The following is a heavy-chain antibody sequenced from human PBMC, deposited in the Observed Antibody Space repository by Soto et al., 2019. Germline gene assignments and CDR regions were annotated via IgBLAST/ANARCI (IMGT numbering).Heavy chain of an antibody. J-gene: IGHJ1*01. D-gene: IGHD2-15*01. V-gene: IGHV4-59*08. Sequence: SETLSLTCTVSGGSISSYYWSWIRQPPGKGLEWIGYIYYSGSTNYNPSLKSRVTISVDTSKNQFSLKLSSVTAADTAVYYCASLGYCSGGSCQYFQHWGQGTLVTVSS. CDR1: GGSISSYY. CDR2: IYYSGST. CDR3: ASLGYCSGGSCQYFQH.